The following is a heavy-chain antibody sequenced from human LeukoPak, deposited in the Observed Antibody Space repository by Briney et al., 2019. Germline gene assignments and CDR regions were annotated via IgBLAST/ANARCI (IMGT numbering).Heavy chain of an antibody. CDR2: IYYSGST. V-gene: IGHV4-59*02. D-gene: IGHD3-10*01. CDR1: GGSVNDYY. Sequence: SETLSLTCTVSGGSVNDYYWNWLRQPPGKGLEWIGYIYYSGSTDYNPSLTSRVTMSIDTSKNQFSLKLNSVTAADTAVYYCARGGARGSSAFDVWGQGTMVIVSA. J-gene: IGHJ3*01. CDR3: ARGGARGSSAFDV.